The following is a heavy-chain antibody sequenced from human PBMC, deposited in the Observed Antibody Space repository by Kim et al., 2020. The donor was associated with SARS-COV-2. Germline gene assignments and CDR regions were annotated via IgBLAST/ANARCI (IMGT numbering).Heavy chain of an antibody. CDR1: GYTFTSYY. CDR2: INPSGSST. J-gene: IGHJ3*02. D-gene: IGHD3-10*01. Sequence: ASMKVSCKASGYTFTSYYIHWVRQAPGQGLEWMGIINPSGSSTSYAQKFQGRVTMTRDTSTSTVYMELSSLRSEDTAVYYCARGSLVRGVIKSAAFDIWGQGTMVTVSS. CDR3: ARGSLVRGVIKSAAFDI. V-gene: IGHV1-46*01.